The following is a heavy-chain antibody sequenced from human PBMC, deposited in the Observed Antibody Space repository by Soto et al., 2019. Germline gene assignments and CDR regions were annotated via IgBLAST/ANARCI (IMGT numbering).Heavy chain of an antibody. D-gene: IGHD3-10*01. CDR1: GFTLSDYE. CDR2: ISTSSSAI. Sequence: GGSLRLSCVASGFTLSDYEMNWVRQAPGKGLEWVSYISTSSSAIFYAGSVKGRFTVSRDNAKNSLFLHMNSLSAEDTAVYYCTRWRTIHYYGMDVWGQGTTVTVSS. J-gene: IGHJ6*02. CDR3: TRWRTIHYYGMDV. V-gene: IGHV3-48*03.